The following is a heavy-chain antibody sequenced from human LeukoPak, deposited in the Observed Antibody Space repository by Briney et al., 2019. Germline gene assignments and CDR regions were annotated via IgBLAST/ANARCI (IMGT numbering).Heavy chain of an antibody. CDR2: MNPNSGNT. CDR3: ARASYDSSGYYYDAFDI. J-gene: IGHJ3*02. CDR1: GYTFTSYD. Sequence: ASVKVSCKRSGYTFTSYDINWVRQATGQGLEWMGWMNPNSGNTGYAQKFQGRVTMTRNTSISTAYMELSSLRSEDTAVYYCARASYDSSGYYYDAFDIWRQGTMVTVSS. D-gene: IGHD3-22*01. V-gene: IGHV1-8*01.